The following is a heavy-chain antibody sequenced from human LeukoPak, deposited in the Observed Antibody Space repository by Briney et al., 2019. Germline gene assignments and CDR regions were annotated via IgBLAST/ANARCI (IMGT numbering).Heavy chain of an antibody. D-gene: IGHD1-26*01. Sequence: PSETLSLTCTVSGGSISSYYWSWIRQPPGKGLEWIGYIYYSGSTNYNPSLKSRVTISIDMSMCQFSLKLRSVTAADTAVYYCASRIVGATPYFDYWGQGTLFTVSS. CDR2: IYYSGST. CDR3: ASRIVGATPYFDY. J-gene: IGHJ4*02. CDR1: GGSISSYY. V-gene: IGHV4-59*08.